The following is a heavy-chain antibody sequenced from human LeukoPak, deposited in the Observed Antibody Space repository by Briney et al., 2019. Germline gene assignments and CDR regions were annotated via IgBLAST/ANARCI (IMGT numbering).Heavy chain of an antibody. V-gene: IGHV3-48*03. CDR2: ISNSGSTI. CDR3: ARGVSGSYQGVAFDI. D-gene: IGHD1-26*01. Sequence: GGSLRLSCAASGFTFSSYEMNWVRQAPGKGLEWVSYISNSGSTIYYTDSVKGRFTISRDNAKNSLYLQMNSLRAEDTAVYYCARGVSGSYQGVAFDIWGQGTMVTVSS. CDR1: GFTFSSYE. J-gene: IGHJ3*02.